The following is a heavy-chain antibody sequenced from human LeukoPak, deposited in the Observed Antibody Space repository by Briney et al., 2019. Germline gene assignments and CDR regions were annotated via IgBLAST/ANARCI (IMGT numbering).Heavy chain of an antibody. CDR2: IIPILGIA. CDR3: ARGPSSSWYRFDY. J-gene: IGHJ4*02. CDR1: GGTFSSYA. V-gene: IGHV1-69*04. D-gene: IGHD6-13*01. Sequence: ASVKVSCKASGGTFSSYAICWVRQAPGQGLEWMGRIIPILGIANYAQKFQGRVTITADKSTSTAYMELSSLRSEDTAVYYCARGPSSSWYRFDYWGQGTLVTVSS.